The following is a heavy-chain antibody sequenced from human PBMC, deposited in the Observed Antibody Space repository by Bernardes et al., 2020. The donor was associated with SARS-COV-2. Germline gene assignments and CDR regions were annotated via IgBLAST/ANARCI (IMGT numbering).Heavy chain of an antibody. CDR3: ARQRRVSTVIRDYFDY. J-gene: IGHJ4*02. V-gene: IGHV4-39*01. D-gene: IGHD2-21*01. Sequence: SETLSLTCTVSGGSIGSTTYYWGWIRQPPGKGLEWIGSIYYSGTTFYSPSLKSRVTISIDTSMNQFSLKLTSVTAADTAVYYCARQRRVSTVIRDYFDYWGQGTLVTVSS. CDR2: IYYSGTT. CDR1: GGSIGSTTYY.